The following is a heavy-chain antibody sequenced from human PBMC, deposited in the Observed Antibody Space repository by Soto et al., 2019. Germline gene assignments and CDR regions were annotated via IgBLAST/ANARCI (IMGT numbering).Heavy chain of an antibody. CDR2: INHSGST. Sequence: PSETLSLTCAVYGGSFSGYYLSWIRQPPGKGLEWIGEINHSGSTNYNPSLKSRVTISVDTSKNQFSLKLSSVTAADTAVYYCARAGYYYYYGMDVWGQGTTVTVS. J-gene: IGHJ6*02. CDR3: ARAGYYYYYGMDV. V-gene: IGHV4-34*01. CDR1: GGSFSGYY.